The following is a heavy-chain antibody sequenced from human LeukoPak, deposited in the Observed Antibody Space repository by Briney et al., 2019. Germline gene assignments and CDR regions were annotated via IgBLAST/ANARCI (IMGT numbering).Heavy chain of an antibody. CDR2: VNLQGST. Sequence: SETLSLTCDVSGGSITQTNYWTWVRQPPGKGLEWIGEVNLQGSTNYNPSLMGRVAISVDTSETHVSLQLTSVTAADTAVYYCARGWYASGSYSPPGEWGQGTLVTVSS. D-gene: IGHD3-10*01. J-gene: IGHJ4*02. V-gene: IGHV4-4*02. CDR3: ARGWYASGSYSPPGE. CDR1: GGSITQTNY.